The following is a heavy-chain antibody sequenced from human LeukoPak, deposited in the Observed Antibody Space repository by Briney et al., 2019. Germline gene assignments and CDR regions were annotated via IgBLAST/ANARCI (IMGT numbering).Heavy chain of an antibody. CDR2: IYSGGNT. D-gene: IGHD3-9*01. J-gene: IGHJ3*02. V-gene: IGHV3-53*05. CDR3: VKDMGFDLLKDAFHI. CDR1: GFSVSYSY. Sequence: GGSLRLSCVASGFSVSYSYMNWVRQAPGKGLQWVSVIYSGGNTYYADSVKGRFTISRDNDKNSLYLQMDSLRPEDTAFYYCVKDMGFDLLKDAFHIWGQGTLVTVSS.